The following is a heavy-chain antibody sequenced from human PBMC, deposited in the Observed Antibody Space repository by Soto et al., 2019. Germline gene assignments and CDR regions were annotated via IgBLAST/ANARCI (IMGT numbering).Heavy chain of an antibody. CDR3: AKAYYDFWSGYSNAFDI. Sequence: GGSLRLSCAASGFTFSSYGMHWVRLAPGKGLEWVAVISYDGSNKYYADSVKGRFTISRDNSKNTLYLQMNSLRAEDTAVYYCAKAYYDFWSGYSNAFDIWGQGTMVTVS. CDR1: GFTFSSYG. D-gene: IGHD3-3*01. J-gene: IGHJ3*02. V-gene: IGHV3-30*18. CDR2: ISYDGSNK.